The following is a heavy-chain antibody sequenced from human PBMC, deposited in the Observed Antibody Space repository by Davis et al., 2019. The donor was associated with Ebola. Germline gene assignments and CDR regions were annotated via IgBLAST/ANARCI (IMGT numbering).Heavy chain of an antibody. D-gene: IGHD5-12*01. CDR3: AAGYSSKWFPSFDY. Sequence: GESLKISCKGSGYGFTNYWIGWVRQMPGKGLEWMGFIFPDDSDATYSPSFQGQVTFSVDKSIRTAYLHWNYLEASDTAMYYCAAGYSSKWFPSFDYWGQGTLVTVSS. CDR1: GYGFTNYW. CDR2: IFPDDSDA. J-gene: IGHJ4*02. V-gene: IGHV5-51*01.